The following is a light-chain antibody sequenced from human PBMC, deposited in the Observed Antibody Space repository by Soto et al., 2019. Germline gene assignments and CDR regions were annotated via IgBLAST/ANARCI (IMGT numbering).Light chain of an antibody. CDR3: QQYSIWRT. CDR1: QSISSY. CDR2: KAS. V-gene: IGKV1-5*03. Sequence: DIQMTQSPSSLSASVGDRVTITCRASQSISSYLNWYQQKPGKAPKLLIYKASTLKSGVPSRFSGSGSGTEFTLTISSLQSEDFAVYYCQQYSIWRTFGQGAKVDI. J-gene: IGKJ1*01.